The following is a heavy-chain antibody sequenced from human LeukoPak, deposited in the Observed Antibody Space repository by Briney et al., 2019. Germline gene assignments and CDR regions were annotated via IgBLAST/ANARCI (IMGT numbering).Heavy chain of an antibody. CDR2: IYTSGST. D-gene: IGHD6-13*01. CDR3: ARVSSSWYQDWYFDL. V-gene: IGHV4-4*08. Sequence: SETLSLTCTVSGGSISSYYWSWIRQPPGKGLEWIGYIYTSGSTNYNPFLKTRVTMSVDTSKNQFSLKLSSVTAADTAVYYCARVSSSWYQDWYFDLWGRGTLVTVSS. J-gene: IGHJ2*01. CDR1: GGSISSYY.